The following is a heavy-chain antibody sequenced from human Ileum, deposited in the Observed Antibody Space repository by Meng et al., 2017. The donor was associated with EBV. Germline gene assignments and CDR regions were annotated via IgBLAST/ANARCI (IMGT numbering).Heavy chain of an antibody. CDR1: GDAISIGGYI. Sequence: VPFRETSPGLAHPSPPLSPPCTVSGDAISIGGYIWSWIRQHPGKGLEVIGYIYYSGNTYYNPSPKSRVTMSVDTYKTQFSLKLSSVTAADTAVYYCARSLTTPYYFDDWGQGTLVTVSS. CDR2: IYYSGNT. CDR3: ARSLTTPYYFDD. V-gene: IGHV4-30-4*01. J-gene: IGHJ4*02. D-gene: IGHD1-14*01.